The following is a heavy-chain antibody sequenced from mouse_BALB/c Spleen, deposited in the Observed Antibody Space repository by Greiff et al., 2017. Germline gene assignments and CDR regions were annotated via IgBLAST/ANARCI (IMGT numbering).Heavy chain of an antibody. CDR1: GYSITSDYA. J-gene: IGHJ1*01. D-gene: IGHD2-2*01. V-gene: IGHV3-2*02. CDR2: ISYSGST. Sequence: DVKLQESGPGLVKPSQSLSLTCTVTGYSITSDYAWNWIRQFPGNKLEWMGYISYSGSTSYNPSLKSRISITRDTSKNQFFLQLNSVTTEDTATYYCASGGYDGYWYFDVWGAGTTVTVSS. CDR3: ASGGYDGYWYFDV.